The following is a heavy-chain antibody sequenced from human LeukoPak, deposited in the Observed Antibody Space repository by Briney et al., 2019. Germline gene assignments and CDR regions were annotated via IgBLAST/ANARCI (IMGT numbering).Heavy chain of an antibody. J-gene: IGHJ5*02. CDR1: GGAFSGYY. CDR3: ATVTRCLKSPRWFAP. CDR2: INHSGST. V-gene: IGHV4-34*01. Sequence: SETLSLTCAVYGGAFSGYYWSWIRQPPGKGLEWIGEINHSGSTNYNPSLKSRVTISVDTSKNQFSLKLSSMPAADTAVYYCATVTRCLKSPRWFAPWRQGPLVTVSS. D-gene: IGHD5/OR15-5a*01.